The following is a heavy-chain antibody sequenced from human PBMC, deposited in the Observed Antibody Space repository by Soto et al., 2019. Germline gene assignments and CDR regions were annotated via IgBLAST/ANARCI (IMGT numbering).Heavy chain of an antibody. D-gene: IGHD3-22*01. CDR3: AKGKVAPYYYDSSGYYRGPHYYGMDV. J-gene: IGHJ6*02. V-gene: IGHV3-23*01. Sequence: GGSLRLSCAASGFTFSSYAMSWVRQAPGKGLEWVSAISGSGGSTYYADSVKGRFTISRDNSKNTLYLQMNSLRAEDTAVYYCAKGKVAPYYYDSSGYYRGPHYYGMDVWGQGTTVTVS. CDR2: ISGSGGST. CDR1: GFTFSSYA.